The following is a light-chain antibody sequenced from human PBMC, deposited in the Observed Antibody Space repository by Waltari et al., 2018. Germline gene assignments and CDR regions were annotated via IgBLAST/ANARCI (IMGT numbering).Light chain of an antibody. CDR3: MQGTHWPWT. CDR1: QSLVHSYGETY. J-gene: IGKJ1*01. Sequence: DGVMTPSPLSLHVTLGQPASISCRSSQSLVHSYGETYLNWFHQRPGQSPRRLIYKVSNRDSGVPDRFSGSGSGTDFTLKISRVEAEEVGVYYCMQGTHWPWTFGQGTKVEIK. CDR2: KVS. V-gene: IGKV2-30*02.